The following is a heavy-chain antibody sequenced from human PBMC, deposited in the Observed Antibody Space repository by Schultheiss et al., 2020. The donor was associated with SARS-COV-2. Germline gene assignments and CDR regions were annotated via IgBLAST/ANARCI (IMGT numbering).Heavy chain of an antibody. CDR3: AKWDSQDIRGFDY. Sequence: ASVKVSCKASGYTFTSYAMHWVRQAPGQRLEWMGWINAGNGNTKYSQKFQGRVTMTRDTSISTAYMELSRLRSDDTAVYYCAKWDSQDIRGFDYWGQGTLVTVSS. J-gene: IGHJ4*02. CDR1: GYTFTSYA. D-gene: IGHD1-26*01. V-gene: IGHV1-3*01. CDR2: INAGNGNT.